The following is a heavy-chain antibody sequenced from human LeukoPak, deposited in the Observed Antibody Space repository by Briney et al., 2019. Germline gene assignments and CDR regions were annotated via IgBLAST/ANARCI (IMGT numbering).Heavy chain of an antibody. Sequence: GGSLRLSCAASGFTVSSNYMSWVRQAPGKGLEWVSVIFSGGTTYYADSVKGRFTISRDNSKNTLYLEMNSLRAEDTAVYYCAKDINACEDWGQGTLVTVSS. V-gene: IGHV3-66*01. CDR2: IFSGGTT. CDR1: GFTVSSNY. J-gene: IGHJ4*02. D-gene: IGHD1-14*01. CDR3: AKDINACED.